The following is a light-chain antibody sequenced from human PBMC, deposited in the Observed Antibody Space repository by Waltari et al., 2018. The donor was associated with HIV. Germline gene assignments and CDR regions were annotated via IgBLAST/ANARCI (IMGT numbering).Light chain of an antibody. CDR1: RSNIGSKN. CDR3: AAWDDSLSGLHWV. V-gene: IGLV1-47*01. CDR2: RNN. Sequence: QSVLTQPPSASGTPGQRVTISCTGSRSNIGSKNAYWYQQLPGTAPKLLIYRNNQRPSGVPDRFSGSKSGTSASLAISGLRSEDEADYYCAAWDDSLSGLHWVFGGGTKLTVL. J-gene: IGLJ3*02.